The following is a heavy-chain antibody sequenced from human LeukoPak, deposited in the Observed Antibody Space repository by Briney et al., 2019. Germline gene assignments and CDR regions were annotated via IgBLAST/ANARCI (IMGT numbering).Heavy chain of an antibody. CDR3: ARGSLRDCTNGVCYTPVPFDY. V-gene: IGHV4-59*12. J-gene: IGHJ4*02. Sequence: SETLSLTCTVSGGSIGSYYWSWIRQPPGKGLEWIGSIYYSGSTYYNPSLKSRVTISVDTSKNQFSLKLSSVTAADTAVYYCARGSLRDCTNGVCYTPVPFDYWGQGTLVTVSS. CDR2: IYYSGST. D-gene: IGHD2-8*01. CDR1: GGSIGSYY.